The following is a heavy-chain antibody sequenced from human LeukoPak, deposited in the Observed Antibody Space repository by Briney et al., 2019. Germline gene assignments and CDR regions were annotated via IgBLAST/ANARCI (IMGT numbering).Heavy chain of an antibody. CDR2: ISGSGDST. Sequence: PGGTLRLSCAASGFTFSNYAMSWVRQPPGKGLEWVSPISGSGDSTSYADSVKGRFTISRDNSKNTLYLQMNSLRAEDTAVYYCAKGRGFTSSTCYNYWGQGTLVTVSS. CDR1: GFTFSNYA. CDR3: AKGRGFTSSTCYNY. J-gene: IGHJ4*02. D-gene: IGHD2-2*02. V-gene: IGHV3-23*01.